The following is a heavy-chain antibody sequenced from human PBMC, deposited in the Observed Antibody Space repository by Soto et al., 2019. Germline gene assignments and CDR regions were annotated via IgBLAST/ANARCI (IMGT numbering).Heavy chain of an antibody. CDR2: IYPGDSDT. V-gene: IGHV5-51*01. J-gene: IGHJ6*02. CDR1: GYSFTSYW. Sequence: GESLKISCKGSGYSFTSYWIGWVRQMPGKGLEWMGIIYPGDSDTRYSPSFQGQVTISADKSNSTAYLQWSSLKASDTAMYYCARRPYCSSTSCYGGMDVWGQGTTVTVSS. CDR3: ARRPYCSSTSCYGGMDV. D-gene: IGHD2-2*01.